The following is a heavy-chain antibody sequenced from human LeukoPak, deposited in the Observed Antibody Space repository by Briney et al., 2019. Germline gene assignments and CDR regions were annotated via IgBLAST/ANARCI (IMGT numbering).Heavy chain of an antibody. CDR1: GYTFTSYD. J-gene: IGHJ6*02. CDR2: MNPNSGNT. V-gene: IGHV1-8*01. Sequence: ASVKVSCKASGYTFTSYDINWVRRATGQGLEWMGWMNPNSGNTGYAQKFQGRVTMTRNTSISTAYMELSSLRSEDTAVYYCARDRDEYCSGGSCYEGAYYYYGMDVWGQGTTVTVSS. D-gene: IGHD2-15*01. CDR3: ARDRDEYCSGGSCYEGAYYYYGMDV.